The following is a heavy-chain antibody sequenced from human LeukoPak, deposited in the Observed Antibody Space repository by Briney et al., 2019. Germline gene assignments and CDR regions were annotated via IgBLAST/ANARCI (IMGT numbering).Heavy chain of an antibody. Sequence: PSETLSLTCAVYGGSFSGYSWNWIRQPPGKGLEWIGEIIHSGGTNFNPSLKGRVTISLDTSEKQFSLKLNSVTAADTAVYFCASLPQPGYNSGFYGGVDYWGQGTLVTVSS. J-gene: IGHJ4*02. CDR1: GGSFSGYS. CDR3: ASLPQPGYNSGFYGGVDY. V-gene: IGHV4-34*12. D-gene: IGHD5-18*01. CDR2: IIHSGGT.